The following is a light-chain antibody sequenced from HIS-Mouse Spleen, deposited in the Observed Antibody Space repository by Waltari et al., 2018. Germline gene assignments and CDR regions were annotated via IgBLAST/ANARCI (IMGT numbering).Light chain of an antibody. V-gene: IGLV2-8*01. Sequence: QSALTQPPSASGSPGQSVTISCPGTSRDVGGYNSVSWYQQHPAKAPKLMIYEVSKRPSGVPDRFSGSKSGNTASLTVSGLQAEDEADYYCSSYAGSNNYVFGTGTKVTVL. CDR3: SSYAGSNNYV. CDR2: EVS. J-gene: IGLJ1*01. CDR1: SRDVGGYNS.